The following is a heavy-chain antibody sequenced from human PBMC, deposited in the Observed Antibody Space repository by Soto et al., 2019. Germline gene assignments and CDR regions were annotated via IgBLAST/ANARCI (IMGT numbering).Heavy chain of an antibody. J-gene: IGHJ6*03. CDR2: INHSGST. CDR3: ARRRDYGSGSRMDV. V-gene: IGHV4-34*01. CDR1: GGSFSGYY. Sequence: PSETLSLTCAVYGGSFSGYYWSWIRQPPGKGLEWIGEINHSGSTNYNPSLKSRVTISVDTSKNQFSLKLSSVTAAGTAVYYCARRRDYGSGSRMDVWGKGTTVTVSS. D-gene: IGHD3-10*01.